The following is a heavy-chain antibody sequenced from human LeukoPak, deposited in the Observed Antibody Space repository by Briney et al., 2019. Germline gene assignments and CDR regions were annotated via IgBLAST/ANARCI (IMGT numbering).Heavy chain of an antibody. CDR2: INHSGST. J-gene: IGHJ3*02. Sequence: SETLSLTCAVYGGSLSGYYWSWIRQPPGKGLEWIGEINHSGSTNYNPSLKSRVTISVDTSKNQFSLKLSSVTAADTAVYYCARVASGWYRAVAFDIWGQGTMVTVSS. V-gene: IGHV4-34*01. CDR1: GGSLSGYY. D-gene: IGHD6-19*01. CDR3: ARVASGWYRAVAFDI.